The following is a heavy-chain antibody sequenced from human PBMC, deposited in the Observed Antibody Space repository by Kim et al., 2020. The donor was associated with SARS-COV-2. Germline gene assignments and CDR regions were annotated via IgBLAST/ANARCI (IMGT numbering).Heavy chain of an antibody. CDR2: IGTAGDP. CDR1: GFTFSSYG. D-gene: IGHD6-13*01. J-gene: IGHJ2*01. CDR3: ARGMTYSSSWYEDWYFDL. Sequence: GGSLRLSCAASGFTFSSYGMHWVRQATGKGLEWVSAIGTAGDPYYPGSVKGRFTISRENAKNSLYLQMNSLRAGDTAVYYCARGMTYSSSWYEDWYFDLWGRGTLVTVSS. V-gene: IGHV3-13*05.